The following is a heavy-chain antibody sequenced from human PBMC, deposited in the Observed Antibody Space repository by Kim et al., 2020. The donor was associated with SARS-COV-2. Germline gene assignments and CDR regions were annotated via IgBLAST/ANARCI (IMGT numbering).Heavy chain of an antibody. Sequence: SETLSLTCTVSGGSISSYYWSWIRQPPGKGLEWIGYIYYSGSTNYNPSLKSRVTISVDTSKNQFSLKLSSVTAADTAVYYCARDRALRPYYYGMDVWGQGTTVTVSS. CDR2: IYYSGST. D-gene: IGHD3-3*01. V-gene: IGHV4-59*01. J-gene: IGHJ6*02. CDR3: ARDRALRPYYYGMDV. CDR1: GGSISSYY.